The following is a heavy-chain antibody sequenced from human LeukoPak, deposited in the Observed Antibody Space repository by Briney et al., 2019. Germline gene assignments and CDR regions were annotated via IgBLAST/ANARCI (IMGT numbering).Heavy chain of an antibody. Sequence: PSETLPLTCTVSGGSLTDGDYYWGWGRQPPGTGLQWLATTYEAASLESRVSISVDTPKNQFFLNLIFVTAADTAVYYCVRILGNYQEGLDVWGPGITVTVSS. CDR3: VRILGNYQEGLDV. D-gene: IGHD1-7*01. V-gene: IGHV4-39*07. J-gene: IGHJ6*02. CDR1: GGSLTDGDYY. CDR2: T.